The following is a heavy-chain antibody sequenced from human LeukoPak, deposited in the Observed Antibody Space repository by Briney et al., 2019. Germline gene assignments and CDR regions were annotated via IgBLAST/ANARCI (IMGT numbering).Heavy chain of an antibody. Sequence: ASVKVSCKASGGTFSIYGFSWVRQAPGQGLEWMGGIIPIFGTAKYAQKLQGRVTITADETTSTAYMELSSLISEDTAMYYCARERWYYGSGSYYNSDYFDYWGQGTLVTVSS. CDR2: IIPIFGTA. CDR1: GGTFSIYG. V-gene: IGHV1-69*13. CDR3: ARERWYYGSGSYYNSDYFDY. D-gene: IGHD3-10*01. J-gene: IGHJ4*02.